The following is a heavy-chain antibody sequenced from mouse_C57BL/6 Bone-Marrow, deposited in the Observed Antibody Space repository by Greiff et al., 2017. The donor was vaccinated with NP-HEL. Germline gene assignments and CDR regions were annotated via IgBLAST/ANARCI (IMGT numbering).Heavy chain of an antibody. V-gene: IGHV1-39*01. CDR1: GYSFTDYN. CDR2: INPNYGTT. J-gene: IGHJ1*03. Sequence: VQLKESGPELVKPGASVKISCKASGYSFTDYNMNWVKQSNGKSLEWIGVINPNYGTTSYNQKFKGKATLTVDQSSSTAYMQLNSLTSEDSAVYYCARKRDLGISNWYFDVWGTGTTVTVSS. CDR3: ARKRDLGISNWYFDV.